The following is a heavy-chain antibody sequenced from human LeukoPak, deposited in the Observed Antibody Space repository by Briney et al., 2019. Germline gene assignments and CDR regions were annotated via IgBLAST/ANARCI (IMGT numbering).Heavy chain of an antibody. CDR2: IKSKTDGGTT. CDR1: GFTFSNAW. J-gene: IGHJ4*02. CDR3: TTGLGIVGVQGYFDY. D-gene: IGHD1-26*01. Sequence: PGGSLRLSCAASGFTFSNAWISLVRQAPGKGLEWVGRIKSKTDGGTTDYAAPVKGGFTISRDYSKNTLYLQMNSLKTEDTAVYYCTTGLGIVGVQGYFDYWGQGTLVTVSS. V-gene: IGHV3-15*01.